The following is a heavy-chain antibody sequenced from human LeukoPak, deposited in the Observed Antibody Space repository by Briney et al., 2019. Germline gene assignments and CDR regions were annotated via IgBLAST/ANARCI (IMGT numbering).Heavy chain of an antibody. CDR3: ARERSYHNAFDI. D-gene: IGHD1-26*01. J-gene: IGHJ3*02. CDR2: INPSGGST. Sequence: ASVKVSCKASGYTFTSYYMHWVRQAPGQGLEWMGIINPSGGSTSYAQKFQGRVTMTRDMSTSTVYMELSSLRSEDTAVYYCARERSYHNAFDIWGQGTMVTASS. V-gene: IGHV1-46*01. CDR1: GYTFTSYY.